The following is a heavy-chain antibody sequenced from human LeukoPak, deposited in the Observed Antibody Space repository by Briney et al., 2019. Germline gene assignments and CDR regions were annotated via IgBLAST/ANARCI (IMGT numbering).Heavy chain of an antibody. CDR3: AKVRGYYESGGYFDY. J-gene: IGHJ4*02. V-gene: IGHV3-23*01. CDR1: GFTFSNYA. D-gene: IGHD3-22*01. Sequence: GGSPRLSSAASGFTFSNYAMSRVLQAPAKELQWVPASIGGGRTYYADSVKGRFTISRDNSKNTLYLQMNSLRAEDTAVYYCAKVRGYYESGGYFDYWGQGTRVAVSS. CDR2: SIGGGRT.